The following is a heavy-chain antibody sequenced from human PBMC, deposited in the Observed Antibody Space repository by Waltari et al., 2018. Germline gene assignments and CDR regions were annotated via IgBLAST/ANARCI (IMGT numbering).Heavy chain of an antibody. CDR1: VFTFSSYA. J-gene: IGHJ5*02. D-gene: IGHD6-19*01. Sequence: VHLLESGGGLVQPGGSLRLSCAASVFTFSSYAMRWVRQAQGKGLEWVSAISGRVVSTDYADAVKGRFTISRDNSKNTLYLQMHSLRAEDTAVYYCAKGYSSGWYANWFDPWGQGILVTVSS. CDR3: AKGYSSGWYANWFDP. V-gene: IGHV3-23*01. CDR2: ISGRVVST.